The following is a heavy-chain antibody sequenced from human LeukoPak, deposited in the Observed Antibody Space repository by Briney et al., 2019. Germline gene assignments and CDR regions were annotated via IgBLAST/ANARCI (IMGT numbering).Heavy chain of an antibody. D-gene: IGHD4-23*01. CDR3: ARDLYGGTSATFDY. J-gene: IGHJ4*02. V-gene: IGHV1-2*02. Sequence: ASVKDSCKASGGTFSSYAISWVRQAPGQGLEWMGWINPNSGGTYYAQKFQGRVTMTSDTSISTAYMELSRLRSDNTAVYYCARDLYGGTSATFDYWGQGTLVTVSS. CDR1: GGTFSSYA. CDR2: INPNSGGT.